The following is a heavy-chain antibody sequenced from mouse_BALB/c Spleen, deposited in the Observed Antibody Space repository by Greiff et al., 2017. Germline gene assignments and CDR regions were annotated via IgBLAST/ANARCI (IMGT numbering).Heavy chain of an antibody. CDR3: ARYRYEAMDY. J-gene: IGHJ4*01. CDR1: GYAFTNYL. Sequence: VQLQQSGAELVRPGTSVKVSCKASGYAFTNYLIEWVKQRPGQGLEWIGVINPGSGGTNYNEKFKGKATLTADKSSSTAYMQLSSLTSDDSAVYFCARYRYEAMDYWGQGTSVTVSS. D-gene: IGHD2-14*01. V-gene: IGHV1-54*01. CDR2: INPGSGGT.